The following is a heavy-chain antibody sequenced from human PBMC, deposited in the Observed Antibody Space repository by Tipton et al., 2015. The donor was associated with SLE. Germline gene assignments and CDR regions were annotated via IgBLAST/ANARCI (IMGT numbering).Heavy chain of an antibody. D-gene: IGHD2-21*01. CDR3: ARRDGLNDFDI. CDR2: IYYSGGI. V-gene: IGHV4-39*07. CDR1: GGSLSSSSYY. Sequence: TLSLTCSVSGGSLSSSSYYWGWIRQLPGKGLEWIGNIYYSGGIYYNPSLMSRITISVDTSKNQYSLKLSSVTAADTAVYFCARRDGLNDFDIWGRGTMVTVSS. J-gene: IGHJ3*02.